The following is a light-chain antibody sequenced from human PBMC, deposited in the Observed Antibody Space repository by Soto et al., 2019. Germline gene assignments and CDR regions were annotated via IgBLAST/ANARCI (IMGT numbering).Light chain of an antibody. CDR3: QSYDSSLSGYVV. CDR2: GNS. CDR1: SSNIGAGYD. Sequence: QSVLTQPPAVSGAPGQRVTTSCAGSSSNIGAGYDVHWYQQLPGTAPKLLIYGNSHRPSGVPDRFSGSKSGTSASLAITGLQAEDEADYYCQSYDSSLSGYVVFGGGTKLTVL. V-gene: IGLV1-40*01. J-gene: IGLJ2*01.